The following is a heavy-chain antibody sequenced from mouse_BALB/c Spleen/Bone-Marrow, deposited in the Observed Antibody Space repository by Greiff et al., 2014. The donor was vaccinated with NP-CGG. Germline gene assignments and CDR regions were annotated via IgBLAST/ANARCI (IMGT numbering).Heavy chain of an antibody. Sequence: DLVKPGASVKLSCKASGYTSTNFWINWIKQRPGQGLEWIGRIAPGTGTTYYNEMFKGKATLTVDTSSSTAYIQLSSLSSEDSAVYFCARYDYAMDYWGQGTSVTVSS. CDR1: GYTSTNFW. D-gene: IGHD2-3*01. CDR3: ARYDYAMDY. CDR2: IAPGTGTT. V-gene: IGHV1S41*01. J-gene: IGHJ4*01.